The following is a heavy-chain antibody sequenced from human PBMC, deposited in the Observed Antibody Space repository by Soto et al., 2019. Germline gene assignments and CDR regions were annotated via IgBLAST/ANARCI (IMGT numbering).Heavy chain of an antibody. D-gene: IGHD6-13*01. V-gene: IGHV4-30-4*01. Sequence: LSLTCTVSGGSISSGDYYWSWIRQPPGKGLEWIGYIYYSGSTYYNPSLKSRVTISVDTSKNQFSLKLSSVTAADTAVYYCAREDQSSWYRHFDDWGQGTRVTVAS. CDR3: AREDQSSWYRHFDD. CDR1: GGSISSGDYY. J-gene: IGHJ4*02. CDR2: IYYSGST.